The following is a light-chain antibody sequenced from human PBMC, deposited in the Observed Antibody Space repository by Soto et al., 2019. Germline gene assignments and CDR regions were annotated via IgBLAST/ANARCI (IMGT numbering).Light chain of an antibody. CDR3: QQYYSSPYT. CDR2: WAS. V-gene: IGKV4-1*01. Sequence: DIVMTQSPDSLAVSLGERATLNCKSSQSVFSSSNSKNYLAWYQQRPRQPPKLLIYWASTRESGVPDRFHGSGSGTDFTLTVTSLQAEDVAVYYCQQYYSSPYTFGQGTKLEIK. J-gene: IGKJ2*01. CDR1: QSVFSSSNSKNY.